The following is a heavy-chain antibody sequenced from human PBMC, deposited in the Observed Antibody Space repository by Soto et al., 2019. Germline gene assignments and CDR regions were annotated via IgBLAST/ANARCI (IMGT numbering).Heavy chain of an antibody. CDR1: GFTFRTYT. CDR2: FSSNSDYI. Sequence: GGSLRLYRACSGFTFRTYTMRWVRQAPGKGLEWVSSFSSNSDYIYYADSVRGRFTISRDDAKNSLYLQMNSLRADDTAIYYCVRARATDSRPDYWGQGSLVTVSS. D-gene: IGHD3-22*01. CDR3: VRARATDSRPDY. J-gene: IGHJ4*02. V-gene: IGHV3-21*01.